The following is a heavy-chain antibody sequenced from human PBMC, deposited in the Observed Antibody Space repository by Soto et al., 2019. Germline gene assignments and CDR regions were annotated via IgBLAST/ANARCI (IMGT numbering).Heavy chain of an antibody. V-gene: IGHV3-66*01. J-gene: IGHJ6*03. CDR2: IYSGGSA. CDR1: GFTVSNNY. D-gene: IGHD4-4*01. CDR3: ARDFLDDYSLYYYYMDV. Sequence: EVQLVESGGGLVQPGGSLRLSCAASGFTVSNNYMNWVRQAPGKGLEWVSVIYSGGSAYYADSVKGRFTISRDNSKNTLYLQMNSLRTEDTAGYYCARDFLDDYSLYYYYMDVWGKGTTVTISS.